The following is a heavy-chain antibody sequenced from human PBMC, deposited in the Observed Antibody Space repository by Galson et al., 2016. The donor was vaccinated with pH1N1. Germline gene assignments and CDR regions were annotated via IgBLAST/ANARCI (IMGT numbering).Heavy chain of an antibody. CDR3: ARAGSSWDTYYYYYGMDV. Sequence: SLRLSCAASGFTFSSYWMSWVRQAPGKGLEWVANIKQDGSEEHYVDSVKGRFTISRDNAKNSLYLQMNSLRAEDTAVYYCARAGSSWDTYYYYYGMDVWGQGTTVTVSS. CDR2: IKQDGSEE. D-gene: IGHD6-13*01. V-gene: IGHV3-7*03. J-gene: IGHJ6*02. CDR1: GFTFSSYW.